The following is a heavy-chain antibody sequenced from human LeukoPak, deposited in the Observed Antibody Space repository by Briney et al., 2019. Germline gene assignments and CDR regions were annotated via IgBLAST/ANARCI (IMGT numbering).Heavy chain of an antibody. CDR1: GFIFSSYA. CDR3: TNGNRCTSPNCLGYYYFYMAV. J-gene: IGHJ6*03. V-gene: IGHV3-23*01. CDR2: LSGSGGTT. Sequence: GGSLRLSCAASGFIFSSYAMNWVRQAPGRGLEWVSGLSGSGGTTYYADSVKGRFTISRDNSKNTLYLQMNSLRAEDTAVYYCTNGNRCTSPNCLGYYYFYMAVWGKGTTLTVSS. D-gene: IGHD2/OR15-2a*01.